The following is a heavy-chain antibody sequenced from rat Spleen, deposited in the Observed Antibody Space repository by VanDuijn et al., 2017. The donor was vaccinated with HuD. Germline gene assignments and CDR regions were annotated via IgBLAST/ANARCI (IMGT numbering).Heavy chain of an antibody. CDR3: ARRNTALFDY. CDR1: GFTFSDYY. CDR2: ISYDGSST. J-gene: IGHJ2*01. D-gene: IGHD4-1*01. Sequence: EVQLVESDGGLVQPGRSLKLSCAASGFTFSDYYMAWVRQAPTKGLESVATISYDGSSTYYRDSVKGRFTISRDNAKSTLYLQMDSLRSEDTATYYCARRNTALFDYWGQGVMVTVSS. V-gene: IGHV5-29*01.